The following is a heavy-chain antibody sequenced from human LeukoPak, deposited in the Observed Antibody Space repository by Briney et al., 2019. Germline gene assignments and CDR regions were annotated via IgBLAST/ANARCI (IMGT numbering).Heavy chain of an antibody. V-gene: IGHV3-7*01. J-gene: IGHJ5*02. CDR2: IKEDGSET. D-gene: IGHD3-3*01. CDR1: GFTFGNYW. CDR3: ASKATSLGYDFS. Sequence: SGGSLRLSCAASGFTFGNYWMTWVRQAPGKGLEWLAHIKEDGSETAYVDSVRGRFTISRDNAKNSLYLQMSSLRDEDTAVYYCASKATSLGYDFSWGQGTLVTVSS.